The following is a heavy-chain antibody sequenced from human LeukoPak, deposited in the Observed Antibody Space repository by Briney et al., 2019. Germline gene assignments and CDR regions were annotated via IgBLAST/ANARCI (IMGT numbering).Heavy chain of an antibody. Sequence: GASVKVSCKASGYSFTSYGISWVRQAPGQGLDWMGWISGYNGNTKYAQKVQGRVNMTADTSTSTIYMELRSLRSDDTAVYYCARDYGSGSGWFDPWGQGTPVIVSS. V-gene: IGHV1-18*01. D-gene: IGHD3-10*01. CDR1: GYSFTSYG. CDR2: ISGYNGNT. CDR3: ARDYGSGSGWFDP. J-gene: IGHJ5*02.